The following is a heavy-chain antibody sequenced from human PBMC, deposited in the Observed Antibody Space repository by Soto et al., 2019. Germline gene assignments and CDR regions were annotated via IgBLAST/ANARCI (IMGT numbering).Heavy chain of an antibody. V-gene: IGHV3-30*04. J-gene: IGHJ6*04. Sequence: QVQLVESGGRVVHPGTSLRLSCAVSGFSFNSYAMHWVRQAPGKGLEWVAAITFDGSSQFYAGSVRGRFTISRDNSRNTLCLDMTSLRPEDTSMYFCAKDRPGYCSDGLYYEHFHYGRDVWGKGTTFTV. CDR2: ITFDGSSQ. D-gene: IGHD2-15*01. CDR3: AKDRPGYCSDGLYYEHFHYGRDV. CDR1: GFSFNSYA.